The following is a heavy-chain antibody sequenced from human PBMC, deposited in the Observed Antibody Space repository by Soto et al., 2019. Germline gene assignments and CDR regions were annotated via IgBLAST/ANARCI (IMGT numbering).Heavy chain of an antibody. Sequence: GGSMGLSCEASGFTISEWSVNWVRQAPGKGLEWLAYITIRTGNVLYADSVRGRFTISADNAENSVILQMNSLRDEDSAVYFCVRDRDLYRDMFHADLWGQGTLVTVSS. D-gene: IGHD3-10*02. CDR3: VRDRDLYRDMFHADL. J-gene: IGHJ4*01. CDR2: ITIRTGNV. CDR1: GFTISEWS. V-gene: IGHV3-48*02.